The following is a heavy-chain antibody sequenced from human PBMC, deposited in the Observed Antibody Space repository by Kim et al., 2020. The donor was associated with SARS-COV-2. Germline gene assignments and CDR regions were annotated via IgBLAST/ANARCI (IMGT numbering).Heavy chain of an antibody. D-gene: IGHD3-10*01. CDR2: IGTAGDP. J-gene: IGHJ6*02. Sequence: GGSLRLSCAASGFSFRSSDMHWVRQPTGKGLEWISAIGTAGDPYYADSVKGRFTISRDNEKNSFSLQMNSLRVGDTAVYYCARGSGWFGEWFGGLDVWGQGTTVTVSS. CDR1: GFSFRSSD. V-gene: IGHV3-13*05. CDR3: ARGSGWFGEWFGGLDV.